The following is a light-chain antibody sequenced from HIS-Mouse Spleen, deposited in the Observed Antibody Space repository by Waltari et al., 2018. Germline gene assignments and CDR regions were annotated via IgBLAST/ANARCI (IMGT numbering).Light chain of an antibody. J-gene: IGLJ2*01. Sequence: SYELTQPPSVSVPPGQTARITCSGEALPTKYAYWYQQKSGQAPVLVIYEDSKRPSGIPERFSGSSSGTMATLTISGAQVEDEADYYCYSTDSSGNHRVFGGGTKLTVL. CDR3: YSTDSSGNHRV. CDR1: ALPTKY. CDR2: EDS. V-gene: IGLV3-10*01.